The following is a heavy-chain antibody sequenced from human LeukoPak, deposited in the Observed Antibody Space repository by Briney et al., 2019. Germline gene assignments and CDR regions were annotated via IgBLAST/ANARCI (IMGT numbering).Heavy chain of an antibody. CDR3: ARDSRMNHYAS. CDR2: ISSSSSFI. J-gene: IGHJ5*02. D-gene: IGHD1-14*01. V-gene: IGHV3-21*01. Sequence: GGSLRLSCAASGFTFSDYSLNWVRQAPGKGLEWVSSISSSSSFIYYADSVQGRFTISRDNAKNSVYLQMNSLRAEDTAMYYCARDSRMNHYASWGRGTLVTVSS. CDR1: GFTFSDYS.